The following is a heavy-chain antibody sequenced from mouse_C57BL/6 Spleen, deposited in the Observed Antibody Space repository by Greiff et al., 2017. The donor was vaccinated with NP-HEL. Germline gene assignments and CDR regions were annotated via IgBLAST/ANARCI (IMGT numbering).Heavy chain of an antibody. CDR1: GYTFTSYW. D-gene: IGHD1-1*01. J-gene: IGHJ2*01. CDR2: IYPGSGST. V-gene: IGHV1-55*01. Sequence: QVQLKQPGAELVKPGASVKMSCKASGYTFTSYWITWVKQRPGQGLEWIGDIYPGSGSTNYNEKFKSKATLTVDTSSSTAYMQLSSLTSEDSAVYYCARGPITTVVVDYWGQGTTLTVSS. CDR3: ARGPITTVVVDY.